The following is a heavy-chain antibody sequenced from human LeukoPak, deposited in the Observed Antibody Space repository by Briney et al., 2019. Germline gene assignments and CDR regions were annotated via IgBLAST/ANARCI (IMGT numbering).Heavy chain of an antibody. CDR3: VHYYGSGSSPHN. D-gene: IGHD3-10*01. V-gene: IGHV3-23*01. CDR1: GFTSSSYA. J-gene: IGHJ4*02. Sequence: GGSLRLSCAASGFTSSSYAMSWVRQAPGKGLEWVSAISGSGGSTYYADSVKGRFTISRDNSKNTLYLQMNSLRAEDTAVYYCVHYYGSGSSPHNWGQGTLVTVSS. CDR2: ISGSGGST.